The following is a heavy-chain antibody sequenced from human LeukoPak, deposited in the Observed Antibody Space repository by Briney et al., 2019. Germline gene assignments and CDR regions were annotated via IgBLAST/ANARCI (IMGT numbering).Heavy chain of an antibody. J-gene: IGHJ4*02. Sequence: GGSLRLSCAASGFTFDDYAMHWVRQAPGKGLEWVSGISWNSGSIGYADYVKGRFTISRDNAKNTLYLQMNSLRAEDMALYYCAKDMRPSPSGLVIDYWGQGTLVTVSS. CDR1: GFTFDDYA. CDR2: ISWNSGSI. D-gene: IGHD3-9*01. CDR3: AKDMRPSPSGLVIDY. V-gene: IGHV3-9*03.